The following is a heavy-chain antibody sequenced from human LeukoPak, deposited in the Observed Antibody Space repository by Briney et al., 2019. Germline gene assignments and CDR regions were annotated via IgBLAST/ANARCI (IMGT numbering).Heavy chain of an antibody. CDR1: GGSLSSYY. CDR3: AKTIYDFWSGYASPGGMDV. V-gene: IGHV4-59*01. D-gene: IGHD3-3*01. CDR2: IYYSGRT. J-gene: IGHJ6*02. Sequence: SETLSLTCTVSGGSLSSYYWSWIRQPPAKGLEWIGNIYYSGRTNYNPSLKSRVTISVDTSKNQFSLQLSSVTAADTAVYYCAKTIYDFWSGYASPGGMDVWGQGTTVTVSS.